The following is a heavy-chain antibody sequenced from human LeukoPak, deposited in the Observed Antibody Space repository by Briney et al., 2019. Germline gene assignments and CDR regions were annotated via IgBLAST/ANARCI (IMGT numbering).Heavy chain of an antibody. D-gene: IGHD3-10*01. Sequence: WVRQAPGKGLEWIGSIYYSGSTYYNPSLKSRVTISVDTSKNQFSLKLNSVTAADTAVYYCARGGDRSFDYWGQGTLVTVSS. V-gene: IGHV4-39*07. CDR2: IYYSGST. J-gene: IGHJ4*02. CDR3: ARGGDRSFDY.